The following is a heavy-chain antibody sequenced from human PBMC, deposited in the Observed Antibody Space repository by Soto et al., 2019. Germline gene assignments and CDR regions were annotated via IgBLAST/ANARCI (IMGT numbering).Heavy chain of an antibody. V-gene: IGHV3-33*01. D-gene: IGHD6-6*01. Sequence: GGSLRLSCAASGFTFSSYGMHWVRQAPGKGLEWVAVIWYDGSNKYYADSVKGRFTISRDNSKNTLYLQMNSLRAEDTAVYYCARGGRIAARLYYYYGMDVWGQGTTVTVSS. J-gene: IGHJ6*02. CDR1: GFTFSSYG. CDR2: IWYDGSNK. CDR3: ARGGRIAARLYYYYGMDV.